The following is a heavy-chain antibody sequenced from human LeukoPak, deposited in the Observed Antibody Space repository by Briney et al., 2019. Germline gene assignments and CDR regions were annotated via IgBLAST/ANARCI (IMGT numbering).Heavy chain of an antibody. V-gene: IGHV3-30*18. CDR2: ISYDGSNK. CDR1: GFTFSSYG. J-gene: IGHJ5*02. Sequence: GGSLRLSCAASGFTFSSYGMHWVRQAPGKGLEWVAVISYDGSNKYYADSVKGRFTISRDNSKNTLYLQMNSLRAEDTAVYYCANLWFGEQIMLDPWGQGTLVTVSS. CDR3: ANLWFGEQIMLDP. D-gene: IGHD3-10*01.